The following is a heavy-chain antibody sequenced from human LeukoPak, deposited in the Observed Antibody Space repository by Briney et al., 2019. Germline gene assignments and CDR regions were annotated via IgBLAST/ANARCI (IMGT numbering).Heavy chain of an antibody. V-gene: IGHV3-30*18. Sequence: PGGSLRHSCAASGFTFSSYGMHWVRQAPGKGLEWVAVISYDGSNKYYADSVKGRFTISRDNSKNTLYLQMNSLRAEDTAVYYCAKDLGNWELLSYFDYWGQGTLVTVSS. CDR2: ISYDGSNK. CDR1: GFTFSSYG. J-gene: IGHJ4*02. D-gene: IGHD1-26*01. CDR3: AKDLGNWELLSYFDY.